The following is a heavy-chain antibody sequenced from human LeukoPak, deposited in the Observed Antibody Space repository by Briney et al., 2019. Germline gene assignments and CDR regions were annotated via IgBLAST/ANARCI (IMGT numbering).Heavy chain of an antibody. J-gene: IGHJ4*02. D-gene: IGHD3-10*01. CDR1: GGSISSYY. Sequence: SETLSLTCTVSGGSISSYYWSWIRQPPGKGLEWIGYIYYSGSTNYNPSLKSRVTISVDTSKNQFSLKLSSVTAADTAVYYCARAPYGSVTDWGQGTLVTVSS. V-gene: IGHV4-59*01. CDR2: IYYSGST. CDR3: ARAPYGSVTD.